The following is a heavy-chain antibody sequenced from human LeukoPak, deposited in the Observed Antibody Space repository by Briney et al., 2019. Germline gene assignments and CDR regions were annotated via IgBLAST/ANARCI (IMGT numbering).Heavy chain of an antibody. J-gene: IGHJ4*02. CDR3: AKGSYYDSSGSFYFDY. V-gene: IGHV3-23*01. D-gene: IGHD3-22*01. CDR1: GFTFSSYA. CDR2: ISGSGDNT. Sequence: GSLRLSCAASGFTFSSYAMSWVRQAPGRGLEWVSGISGSGDNTYYADSVKGRFTISRDNSKNTLYVQVNSLGTEDTAAYYCAKGSYYDSSGSFYFDYWGQGTLVTVSS.